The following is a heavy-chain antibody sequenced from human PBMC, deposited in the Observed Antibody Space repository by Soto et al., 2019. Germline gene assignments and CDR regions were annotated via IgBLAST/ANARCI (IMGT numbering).Heavy chain of an antibody. J-gene: IGHJ5*01. CDR2: ISYDGSNT. CDR3: ARDWSQITDYSSNS. V-gene: IGHV3-30-3*01. Sequence: GGSLRLSCASSVFTFNNYALNWVRQAPGKGPEWVAIISYDGSNTYYADSVKGRFTISRDNSKNTLYLQMNSLRSEDTAVYFCARDWSQITDYSSNSRGKGTLVTVSS. CDR1: VFTFNNYA. D-gene: IGHD6-19*01.